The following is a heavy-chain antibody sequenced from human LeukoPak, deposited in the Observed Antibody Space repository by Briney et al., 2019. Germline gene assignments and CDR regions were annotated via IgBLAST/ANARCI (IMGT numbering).Heavy chain of an antibody. V-gene: IGHV4-59*11. J-gene: IGHJ4*02. D-gene: IGHD3-22*01. CDR2: IYYSGST. Sequence: SETLSLTCTVSGGSISSHYWSWIRQPPGEGLEWIGYIYYSGSTNYNPSLKSRVTISVDTSKNQFSLKLSSVTAADTAVYYCARDRYSSGPFDYWGQGTLVTVSS. CDR1: GGSISSHY. CDR3: ARDRYSSGPFDY.